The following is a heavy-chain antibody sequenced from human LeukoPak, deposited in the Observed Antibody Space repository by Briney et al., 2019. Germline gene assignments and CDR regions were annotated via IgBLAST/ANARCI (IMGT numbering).Heavy chain of an antibody. CDR3: AKNYGSGSSVKYSYYMDV. D-gene: IGHD3-10*01. Sequence: GGSLRLSCAASGFTFTSYAMSWVRQAPKKGLEWVSVISASGGSTNYADSVKGRFTISRDNSKNTLYLQMNSLRAEDSAVYYCAKNYGSGSSVKYSYYMDVWGKGTTVTVSS. CDR1: GFTFTSYA. V-gene: IGHV3-23*01. J-gene: IGHJ6*03. CDR2: ISASGGST.